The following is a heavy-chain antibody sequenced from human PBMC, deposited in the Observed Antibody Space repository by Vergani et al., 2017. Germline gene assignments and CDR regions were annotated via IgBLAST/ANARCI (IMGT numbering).Heavy chain of an antibody. CDR1: GGSISSYY. CDR3: ARLVAGTTRNWFDP. J-gene: IGHJ5*02. V-gene: IGHV4-59*01. Sequence: QVQLQESGPGLVKPSETLSLTCTVSGGSISSYYWSWIRQPPGKGLEWIGYIYYSGSTNYNPSLKSRVTISVDTSKNQFSLKLSSVTAADTAVYYCARLVAGTTRNWFDPWGQGTLVTVAS. D-gene: IGHD6-19*01. CDR2: IYYSGST.